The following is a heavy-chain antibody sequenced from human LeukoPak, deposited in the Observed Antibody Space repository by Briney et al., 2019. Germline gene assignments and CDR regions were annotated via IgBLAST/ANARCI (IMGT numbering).Heavy chain of an antibody. CDR3: ARDKAAAGTSAFDY. D-gene: IGHD6-13*01. V-gene: IGHV4-34*01. J-gene: IGHJ4*02. Sequence: PSETLSLTCAVYGGSFSGYYWSWIRQPPGKGLEWIGEINHSGSTNYNPSLKSRVTISVDTSKNQFSLKLSSVTAADTAVYYCARDKAAAGTSAFDYWGQGTLVTVSS. CDR1: GGSFSGYY. CDR2: INHSGST.